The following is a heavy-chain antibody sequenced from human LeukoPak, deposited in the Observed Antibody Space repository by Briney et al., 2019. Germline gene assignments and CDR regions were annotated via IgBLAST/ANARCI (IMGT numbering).Heavy chain of an antibody. J-gene: IGHJ5*02. CDR2: INPTTGHT. V-gene: IGHV1-2*02. CDR1: GFTLTAYY. Sequence: ASVKVSCEAFGFTLTAYYVHWFRQAPGQGLEWLGWINPTTGHTKNAEKLQGRVAMTRDTPITTVYMELNRLRSDDTATYYCARGGSGMVDLWGQGTLVSVSS. CDR3: ARGGSGMVDL. D-gene: IGHD3-10*01.